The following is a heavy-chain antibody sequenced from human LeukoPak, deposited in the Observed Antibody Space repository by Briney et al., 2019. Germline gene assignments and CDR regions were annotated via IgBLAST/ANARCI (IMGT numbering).Heavy chain of an antibody. CDR2: ISGSGGST. Sequence: XGSLRLSCAASGFTFSSYAMSWVRQAPGKGVEWVSAISGSGGSTYYADSVKGRFTISRDNSKNTLYLQMNSLRAEDTAVYYCANPLDYSSSWYGAFDIWGQGTMVTVSS. V-gene: IGHV3-23*01. J-gene: IGHJ3*02. CDR1: GFTFSSYA. D-gene: IGHD6-13*01. CDR3: ANPLDYSSSWYGAFDI.